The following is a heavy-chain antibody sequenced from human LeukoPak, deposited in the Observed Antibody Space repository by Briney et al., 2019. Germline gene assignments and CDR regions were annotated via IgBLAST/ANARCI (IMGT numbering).Heavy chain of an antibody. J-gene: IGHJ4*02. CDR2: ISSSTSYI. CDR3: ARDRDGYSYTTTYFDY. Sequence: KPGGSLRLSCAASGFTFSRYSMNWVRQAPGKGLEWVSSISSSTSYIYYADSVKGRFTISRDNAKNSLYLQMNSLRAEDTAVYYCARDRDGYSYTTTYFDYWGQGTLVTVSS. D-gene: IGHD5-18*01. CDR1: GFTFSRYS. V-gene: IGHV3-21*01.